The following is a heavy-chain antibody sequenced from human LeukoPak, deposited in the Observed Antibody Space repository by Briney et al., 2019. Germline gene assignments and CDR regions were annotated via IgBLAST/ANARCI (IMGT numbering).Heavy chain of an antibody. D-gene: IGHD1-26*01. V-gene: IGHV3-7*01. J-gene: IGHJ5*02. CDR1: GFTFSSYW. CDR3: AREGRESSGFDP. CDR2: IKQAGSEK. Sequence: GGSLRLSCAASGFTFSSYWMSWVRQAPGKGLQWVANIKQAGSEKYYVDSVKGRFTISRDDAKNSLYLQINSLRAEDTAVYYCAREGRESSGFDPWGQGTLVTVSS.